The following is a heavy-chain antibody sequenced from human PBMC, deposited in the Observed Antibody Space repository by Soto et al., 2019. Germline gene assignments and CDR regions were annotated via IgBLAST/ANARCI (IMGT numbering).Heavy chain of an antibody. CDR2: IYYSGST. CDR3: ARDLSGDLLDY. CDR1: GGSVSHVSSY. D-gene: IGHD7-27*01. V-gene: IGHV4-61*01. J-gene: IGHJ4*02. Sequence: ETLSLTCIVSGGSVSHVSSYWSWIRQPPGKGLEWIGYIYYSGSTNYNPSLKSRVTISMDTAKNQFSLMLTSVTAADTAVYYCARDLSGDLLDYWGQGTLVTVSS.